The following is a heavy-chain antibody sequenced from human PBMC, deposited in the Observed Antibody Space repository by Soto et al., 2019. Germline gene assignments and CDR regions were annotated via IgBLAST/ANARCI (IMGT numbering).Heavy chain of an antibody. J-gene: IGHJ6*02. V-gene: IGHV1-18*01. Sequence: ASVKVSCKASGYTFTSYGISWVRQAPGQGLEWMGWISAYNGNTNYAQKLQGRVTMTTDTSTSTAYMELRSLRSDDTAVYYCARDVYPDSSGYQNPRYYYYYGMDVWGQGTTVTVSS. CDR3: ARDVYPDSSGYQNPRYYYYYGMDV. CDR2: ISAYNGNT. D-gene: IGHD3-22*01. CDR1: GYTFTSYG.